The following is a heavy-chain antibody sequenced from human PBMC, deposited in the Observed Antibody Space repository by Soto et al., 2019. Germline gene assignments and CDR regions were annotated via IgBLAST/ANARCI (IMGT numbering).Heavy chain of an antibody. D-gene: IGHD1-26*01. Sequence: GASVKVSCKASGYTLTSYGISWVRQAPGQGLEWMGWISAYNGNTNYAQKLQGRVTMTTDTSTSTAYMELRSLRSDDTAVYYCARARIVGATSVNWFDPWGQGTLVTVSS. CDR3: ARARIVGATSVNWFDP. J-gene: IGHJ5*02. CDR2: ISAYNGNT. CDR1: GYTLTSYG. V-gene: IGHV1-18*01.